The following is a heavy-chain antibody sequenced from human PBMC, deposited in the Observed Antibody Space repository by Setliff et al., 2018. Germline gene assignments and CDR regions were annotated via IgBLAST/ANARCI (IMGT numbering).Heavy chain of an antibody. J-gene: IGHJ6*03. D-gene: IGHD1-20*01. V-gene: IGHV1-69*06. CDR3: ARDHNWNLPGYYYYYMDV. CDR2: IIPIFGTA. Sequence: GASVKVSCKASGGTFSSYAISWVRQAPGQGLEWMGRIIPIFGTANYAQKFQGRVTITADKSTSTAYMELSSLRPEDTAVYYCARDHNWNLPGYYYYYMDVWGKGTTVTVSS. CDR1: GGTFSSYA.